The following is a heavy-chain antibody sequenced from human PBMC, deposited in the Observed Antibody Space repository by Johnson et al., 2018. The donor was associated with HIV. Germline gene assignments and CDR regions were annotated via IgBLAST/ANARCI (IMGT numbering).Heavy chain of an antibody. CDR3: ARGEYYYDSSGYSNTPDAFDI. CDR1: GFTVNSNY. D-gene: IGHD3-22*01. V-gene: IGHV3-66*01. Sequence: VQLVESGGGLVQPGGSLRLSCTASGFTVNSNYMNWVRQAPGNGLDWVSLIYSGDSTYYADSVKGRFSISRDNSKNTLYLQMNSLRAEDTAVYYCARGEYYYDSSGYSNTPDAFDIWGQGTMVTVSS. J-gene: IGHJ3*02. CDR2: IYSGDST.